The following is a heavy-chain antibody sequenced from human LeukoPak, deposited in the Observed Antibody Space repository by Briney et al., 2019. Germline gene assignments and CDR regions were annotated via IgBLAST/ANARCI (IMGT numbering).Heavy chain of an antibody. CDR1: GYPFRNYD. V-gene: IGHV1-8*01. D-gene: IGHD4-17*01. CDR3: ARLSSHYGDYKVDP. Sequence: ASVKVSCKTSGYPFRNYDINWVRQATGQGLEWMGWINPHSGKTGYAQKFQGRVTMTTDTSASTAYMELSSLRSEDMAVYYCARLSSHYGDYKVDPWGQGTLVTVSS. J-gene: IGHJ5*02. CDR2: INPHSGKT.